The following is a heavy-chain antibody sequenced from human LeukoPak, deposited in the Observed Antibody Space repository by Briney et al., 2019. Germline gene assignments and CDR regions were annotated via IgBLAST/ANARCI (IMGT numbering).Heavy chain of an antibody. CDR3: ARRGAVSGGSDY. D-gene: IGHD3-16*01. CDR1: GFTFSSYT. CDR2: ISFNGGST. Sequence: PGGSLRLSCAAAGFTFSSYTMHWVRQAPGKGLADVSAISFNGGSTYYANSVKGRFTISRDNSKNTLYLQMGSLRSEVMAVYYCARRGAVSGGSDYWGQGTLVTVSS. J-gene: IGHJ4*02. V-gene: IGHV3-64*01.